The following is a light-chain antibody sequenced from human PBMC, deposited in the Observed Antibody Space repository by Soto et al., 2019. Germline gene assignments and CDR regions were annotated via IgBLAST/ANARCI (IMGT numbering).Light chain of an antibody. V-gene: IGLV2-14*01. Sequence: QSVLTQPASVSGSPGQSITISCTGTSGDIGSYNRVSWYQQHPGKAPKLIIYEVTDRPSGVSNRFSGSKSGNTASLTISGLQAEDEAEYYCSSYTSSNTPVVFGGGTKLTVL. CDR1: SGDIGSYNR. CDR3: SSYTSSNTPVV. J-gene: IGLJ2*01. CDR2: EVT.